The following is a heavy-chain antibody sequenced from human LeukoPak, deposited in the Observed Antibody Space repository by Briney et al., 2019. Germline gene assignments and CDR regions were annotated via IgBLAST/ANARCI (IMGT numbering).Heavy chain of an antibody. D-gene: IGHD6-6*01. J-gene: IGHJ4*02. CDR1: GGSFSGYY. CDR2: INHSGST. CDR3: ARGLPEYSSSSGFHFDY. Sequence: SETLSLTCAVYGGSFSGYYWSWIRQPPGKGLEWIGEINHSGSTNYNPSLKSRVTISVDTSKNQFSLKLSSVTAADTAVYYCARGLPEYSSSSGFHFDYWGQGTLVTVSS. V-gene: IGHV4-34*01.